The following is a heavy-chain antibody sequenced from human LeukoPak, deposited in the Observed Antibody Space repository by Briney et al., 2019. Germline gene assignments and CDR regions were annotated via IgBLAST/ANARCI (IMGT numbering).Heavy chain of an antibody. D-gene: IGHD6-13*01. J-gene: IGHJ4*02. CDR1: GGSFSGYY. CDR2: INHSGST. CDR3: ARAGVYSSSWPFDY. Sequence: PSQTLSLTCAVYGGSFSGYYWSWIRQPPGRGLEWIGEINHSGSTDYNPSFKSRVTISVDTSKNQFSLKLTSVTAADTAVYYCARAGVYSSSWPFDYWGQGTLVTVSS. V-gene: IGHV4-34*01.